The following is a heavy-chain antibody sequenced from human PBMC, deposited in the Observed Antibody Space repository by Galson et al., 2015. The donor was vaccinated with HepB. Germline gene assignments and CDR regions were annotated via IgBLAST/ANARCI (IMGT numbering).Heavy chain of an antibody. V-gene: IGHV1-18*01. D-gene: IGHD2-15*01. CDR2: ISPHNRDT. CDR1: GYTFSSYS. J-gene: IGHJ5*02. CDR3: ARGALVVAVGATQNNWFDP. Sequence: SVKVSCKASGYTFSSYSITWVRQAPGQGLEWVGWISPHNRDTNYAQNFQDRVTMTTDTSTSTAYMELRRLRSDDTAVYYCARGALVVAVGATQNNWFDPWGRGTLVTVSS.